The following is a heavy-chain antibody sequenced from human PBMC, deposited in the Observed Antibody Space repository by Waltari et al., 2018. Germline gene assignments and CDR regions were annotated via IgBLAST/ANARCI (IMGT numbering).Heavy chain of an antibody. CDR3: ARHWKKSGYRFDP. CDR2: IYYSGST. J-gene: IGHJ5*02. D-gene: IGHD5-12*01. CDR1: GGSISSSSYY. Sequence: QLQLQESGPGLVKPSETLSLTCTVSGGSISSSSYYWGWIRQSPGKGLEWIGSIYYSGSTYYNPTLKSRVTISGDTSKNLFSLKLSSVTAADTAVYYCARHWKKSGYRFDPWGQGTLVTVSS. V-gene: IGHV4-39*01.